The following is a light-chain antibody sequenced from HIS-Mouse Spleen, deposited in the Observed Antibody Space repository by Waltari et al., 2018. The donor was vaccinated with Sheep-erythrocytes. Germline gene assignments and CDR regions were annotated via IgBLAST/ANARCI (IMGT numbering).Light chain of an antibody. CDR2: DVS. CDR1: SSDVGCYHY. V-gene: IGLV2-11*01. Sequence: QSALTQPRSVSGSPGQSVTIPCTGTSSDVGCYHYVPWYQQHPGKAPKLMIYDVSKRPSGVPDRFSGSKSGNTASLTISGLQAEDEADYYCCSYAGSYNHVFATGTKVTVL. CDR3: CSYAGSYNHV. J-gene: IGLJ1*01.